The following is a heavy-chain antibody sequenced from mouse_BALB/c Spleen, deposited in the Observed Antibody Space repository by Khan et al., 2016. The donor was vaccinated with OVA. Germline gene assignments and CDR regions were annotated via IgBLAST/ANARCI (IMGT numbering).Heavy chain of an antibody. D-gene: IGHD2-12*01. CDR3: ARSGDDDLAY. J-gene: IGHJ3*01. V-gene: IGHV1-80*01. CDR2: IYTGDGAT. Sequence: QVQLKQSGAELVRPGSTVKISCKASGYAFSNYWMNWVKQRPGQGLEWIGQIYTGDGATSFNGKFRGKATLTAEKSSSTAYMQLSSLTYEDSAVYFCARSGDDDLAYWGQGTLVTVSA. CDR1: GYAFSNYW.